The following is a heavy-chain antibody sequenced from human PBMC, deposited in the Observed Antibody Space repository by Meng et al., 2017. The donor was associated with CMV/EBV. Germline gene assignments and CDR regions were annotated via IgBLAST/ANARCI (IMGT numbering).Heavy chain of an antibody. CDR1: GYTFTSYD. D-gene: IGHD2-2*01. CDR2: MNHNSGNT. CDR3: ASELFCSSTSCW. V-gene: IGHV1-8*01. J-gene: IGHJ4*02. Sequence: ASVKVSCKASGYTFTSYDINWVRQATGQGLEWMGWMNHNSGNTGYAQKFQGRVTMTRNTSISAAYMELSSLRSEDTAVYYCASELFCSSTSCWWGQGTLVTVSS.